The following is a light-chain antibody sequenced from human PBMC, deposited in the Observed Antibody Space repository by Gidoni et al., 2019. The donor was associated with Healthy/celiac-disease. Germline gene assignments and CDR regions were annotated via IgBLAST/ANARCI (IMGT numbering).Light chain of an antibody. Sequence: EIVLTQSPGTLSLSPGERATLSCRASQSVSSSYLAWYQQKPGQAPRLLIYGASSRATGIPDRFSCSGSGTDFTLTISRLEPEDFAVYYCQQYGSSPETFGQGTKLDI. V-gene: IGKV3-20*01. CDR2: GAS. J-gene: IGKJ1*01. CDR1: QSVSSSY. CDR3: QQYGSSPET.